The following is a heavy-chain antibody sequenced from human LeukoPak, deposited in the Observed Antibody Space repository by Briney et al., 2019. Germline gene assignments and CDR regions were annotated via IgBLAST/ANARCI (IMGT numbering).Heavy chain of an antibody. J-gene: IGHJ4*02. D-gene: IGHD3-16*01. V-gene: IGHV3-33*01. CDR3: ACAGRGYYDSLDY. CDR1: GFTFSNCG. Sequence: GGSLRLSCAASGFTFSNCGMHGVRQAPGKGLEWVALIFYDGSNKYYSDSVKGRFTISRDNSNNTLYLQMNGLRAEDTAVYYCACAGRGYYDSLDYWGQGSLVTVSS. CDR2: IFYDGSNK.